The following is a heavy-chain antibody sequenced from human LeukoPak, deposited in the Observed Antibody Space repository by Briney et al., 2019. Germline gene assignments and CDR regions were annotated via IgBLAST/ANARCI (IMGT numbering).Heavy chain of an antibody. J-gene: IGHJ4*02. V-gene: IGHV4-59*01. D-gene: IGHD1-14*01. CDR3: ARVGTGNFDY. Sequence: SQTLSLTCTVSGGSISSYYWSWIRQPPGKGLEWIGYIYYSGNTNYNPSLKSRVTISIDTSRNQISLKLNSVTAADTAVYYCARVGTGNFDYWGQGTLVTVSS. CDR2: IYYSGNT. CDR1: GGSISSYY.